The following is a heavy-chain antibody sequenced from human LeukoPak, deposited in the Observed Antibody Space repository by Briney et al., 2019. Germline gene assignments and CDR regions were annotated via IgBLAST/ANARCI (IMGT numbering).Heavy chain of an antibody. CDR1: GGSFSGYY. CDR2: IYHSGST. V-gene: IGHV4-34*01. J-gene: IGHJ4*02. CDR3: ARGARENDY. Sequence: SETLSLTCAVYGGSFSGYYWSWIRQPPGKGLEWIGSIYHSGSTYYNPSLKSRVTISVDTSKNQFSLKLSSVTAADTAVYYCARGARENDYWGQGTLVTVSS.